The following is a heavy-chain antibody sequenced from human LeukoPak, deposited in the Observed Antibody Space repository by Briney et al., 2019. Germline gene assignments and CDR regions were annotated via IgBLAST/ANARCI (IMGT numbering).Heavy chain of an antibody. Sequence: PSETLSLTCSVSGGSISSYYWSWIRQPPGKGLEWIGYIYYSGSTNYNPSLKSRVTISVDTSKNQFSLKLSSVTAADTAVYYCARDLGYYGSGSYYTNYWFDPWGQGTLVTVSS. V-gene: IGHV4-59*01. CDR2: IYYSGST. D-gene: IGHD3-10*01. CDR1: GGSISSYY. J-gene: IGHJ5*02. CDR3: ARDLGYYGSGSYYTNYWFDP.